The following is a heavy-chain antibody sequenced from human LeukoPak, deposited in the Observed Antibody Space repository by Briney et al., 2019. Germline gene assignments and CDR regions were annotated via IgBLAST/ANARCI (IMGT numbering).Heavy chain of an antibody. Sequence: GGSLRLSCVASGFTFSRYAMHWVRQAPGKGLEWVALISDDGINKYYADSVKGRFTISRDNSKNTLYLQMNSLRGEDTAVYYCARQKWDLRYDFDYWGQGTLVTVSS. J-gene: IGHJ4*02. CDR2: ISDDGINK. CDR1: GFTFSRYA. CDR3: ARQKWDLRYDFDY. V-gene: IGHV3-30*04. D-gene: IGHD1-26*01.